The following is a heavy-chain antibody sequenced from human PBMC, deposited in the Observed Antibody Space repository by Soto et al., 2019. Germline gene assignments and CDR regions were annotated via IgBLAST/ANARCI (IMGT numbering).Heavy chain of an antibody. CDR1: GFSLTTSGVG. D-gene: IGHD3-3*01. J-gene: IGHJ4*02. CDR2: IYWDDDK. Sequence: QITLNESGPTVVRPTETLTLTCRFSGFSLTTSGVGVGWIRQSPGKAPEWLALIYWDDDKRYSASLKSRLTITKDNSKNQVVLTVSDLDPTDTATYYCAHRVLRTVFALVTTTAIYFDFWGQGAPVAVSS. V-gene: IGHV2-5*02. CDR3: AHRVLRTVFALVTTTAIYFDF.